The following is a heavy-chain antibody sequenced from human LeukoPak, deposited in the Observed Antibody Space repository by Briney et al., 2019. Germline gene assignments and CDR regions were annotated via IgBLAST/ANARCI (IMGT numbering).Heavy chain of an antibody. CDR3: ARLGGGDIVVVVAATYYFDY. Sequence: SETLSPTCAVYGGSFSGYYWSWIRQPPGKGLEWIGEINHSGSTNYNPSLKSRVTISVDTSKNQFSLKLSSVTAADTAVYYCARLGGGDIVVVVAATYYFDYWGQGTLVTVSS. J-gene: IGHJ4*02. V-gene: IGHV4-34*01. CDR2: INHSGST. CDR1: GGSFSGYY. D-gene: IGHD2-15*01.